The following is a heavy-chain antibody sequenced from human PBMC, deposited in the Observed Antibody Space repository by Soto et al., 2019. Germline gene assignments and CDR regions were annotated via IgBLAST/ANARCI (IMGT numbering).Heavy chain of an antibody. CDR1: GGSFSGYY. CDR2: INHSGST. Sequence: QSQTLSLTCAVYGGSFSGYYWSWIRQPPGKGLEWIGEINHSGSTNYNPSLKSRVTISVDTSKNQFSLKLSSVTAADTAVYYCAREGESWNHFDYWGQGTLVTVSS. V-gene: IGHV4-34*01. D-gene: IGHD1-1*01. J-gene: IGHJ4*02. CDR3: AREGESWNHFDY.